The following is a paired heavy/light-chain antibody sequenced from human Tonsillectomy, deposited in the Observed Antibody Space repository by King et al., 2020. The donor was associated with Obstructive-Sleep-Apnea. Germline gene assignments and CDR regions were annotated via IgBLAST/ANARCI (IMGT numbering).Light chain of an antibody. CDR3: QQYNNWPPWT. Sequence: EIVMTQSPATLSVSPGERATLSCRASQSVSNNLAWYQQKPGQAPRLLIYGASTRATGIPARFSGSGSGTEFTLTISSLQSEDFAVYYCQQYNNWPPWTFGQGTKVEIK. CDR2: GAS. V-gene: IGKV3-15*01. CDR1: QSVSNN. J-gene: IGKJ1*01.
Heavy chain of an antibody. D-gene: IGHD1-26*01. J-gene: IGHJ4*02. V-gene: IGHV3-30-3*01. CDR2: ISYDGSNK. CDR3: ASPPAPWELLERGLDY. Sequence: QVQLVESGGGVVQPGRSLRLSCAVSGFTFSNYAMHWVRQAPGKGLEWVAVISYDGSNKYYADSVKGRFTISRDNSKNTLYLQMNSLRAEDTAVYYCASPPAPWELLERGLDYWGQGTLVTVSS. CDR1: GFTFSNYA.